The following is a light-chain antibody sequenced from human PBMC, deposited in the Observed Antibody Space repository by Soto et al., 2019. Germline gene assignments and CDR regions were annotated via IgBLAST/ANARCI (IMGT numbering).Light chain of an antibody. J-gene: IGLJ1*01. Sequence: QSVQTQPASVSGSPGQSITISCTGTSSDAGGYNYVSWYQQHPGKSPKLMIYDVSNRPSGVSNRFSGSKSGNTASLTISGLQAEDEADYYCSSYTSSSTPYAFGTGTKVTVL. CDR3: SSYTSSSTPYA. CDR1: SSDAGGYNY. V-gene: IGLV2-14*01. CDR2: DVS.